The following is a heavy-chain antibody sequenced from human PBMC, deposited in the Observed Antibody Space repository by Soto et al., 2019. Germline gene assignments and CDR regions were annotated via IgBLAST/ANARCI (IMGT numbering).Heavy chain of an antibody. CDR3: ARRPPYYDRSGYAFDY. J-gene: IGHJ4*02. CDR1: GGSISGYD. D-gene: IGHD3-22*01. CDR2: IYYSGST. Sequence: SETLSLTCTVSGGSISGYDWSWIRQPPGKGLEWIGYIYYSGSTNYNPSLKSRVTISVDTSKNQFSLKLSSVTAADTAVYYCARRPPYYDRSGYAFDYWGQGTLVTVSS. V-gene: IGHV4-59*01.